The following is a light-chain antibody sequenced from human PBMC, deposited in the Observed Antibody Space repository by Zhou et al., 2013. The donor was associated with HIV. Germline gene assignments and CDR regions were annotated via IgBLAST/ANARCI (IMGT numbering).Light chain of an antibody. CDR3: QQLNSYPPA. Sequence: AIRMTQSPSSLSASTGDRVTITCRASQGISSYLAWYQQKPGKAPKLLIYAASTLQSGVPSRFSGSGSGTEFTLTISSLQPEDFATYYCQQLNSYPPAFGGGTKVEIK. CDR1: QGISSY. CDR2: AAS. V-gene: IGKV1-8*01. J-gene: IGKJ4*01.